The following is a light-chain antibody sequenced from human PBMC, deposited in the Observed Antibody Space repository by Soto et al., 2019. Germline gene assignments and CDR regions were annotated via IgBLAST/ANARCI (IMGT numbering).Light chain of an antibody. V-gene: IGKV3-11*01. CDR2: DAS. CDR1: QSVSSY. Sequence: EIVLTQSPATLSLSPGERATLSCRASQSVSSYLAWYQQKPGQAPRLLIYDASTRATGIPARFSGSGSGTDFTLTITSLEPEDFAVYYCQQYGSSPTFGGGTKVDIK. J-gene: IGKJ4*01. CDR3: QQYGSSPT.